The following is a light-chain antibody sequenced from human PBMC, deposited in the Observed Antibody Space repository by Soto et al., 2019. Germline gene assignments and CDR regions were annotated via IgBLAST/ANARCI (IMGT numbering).Light chain of an antibody. CDR3: QQLHDYPIT. Sequence: IQLTQSPSSLSASVGDRVTITCRASQGISSYLAWYQQKPGKAPKLLIYAASTLQSGVPSRFSGSGSGTDFTLTISRLQPEDFATYYCQQLHDYPITFGQGTRLEIK. V-gene: IGKV1-9*01. CDR1: QGISSY. J-gene: IGKJ5*01. CDR2: AAS.